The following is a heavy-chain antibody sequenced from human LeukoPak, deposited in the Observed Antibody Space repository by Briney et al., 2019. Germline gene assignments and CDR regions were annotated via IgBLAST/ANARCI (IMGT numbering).Heavy chain of an antibody. Sequence: SGTLSLTCTVSGDSINSLDLWSWVRQPPGKGLEWIGYIYYSGSTYYNPSLKSRVTISVDTSKNQFSLKLSSVTAADTAVYYCARDSARLYYYYGMDVWGQGTTVTVSS. D-gene: IGHD6-25*01. V-gene: IGHV4-31*03. CDR1: GDSINSLDL. CDR3: ARDSARLYYYYGMDV. J-gene: IGHJ6*02. CDR2: IYYSGST.